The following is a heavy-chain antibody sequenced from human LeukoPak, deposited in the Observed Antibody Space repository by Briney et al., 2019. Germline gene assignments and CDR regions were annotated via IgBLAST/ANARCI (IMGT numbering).Heavy chain of an antibody. CDR2: ISSSSRYI. CDR1: GFTFSDYS. V-gene: IGHV3-21*01. Sequence: GGSLRLSCAASGFTFSDYSMNWVRQAPGKGLEWVSSISSSSRYIYYADSVKGRFSISRDNAKNSLYLQMNSLRAEDTAVYYCAREQLVVRGVIVFDYWGQGTLVTVSS. CDR3: AREQLVVRGVIVFDY. J-gene: IGHJ4*02. D-gene: IGHD3-10*01.